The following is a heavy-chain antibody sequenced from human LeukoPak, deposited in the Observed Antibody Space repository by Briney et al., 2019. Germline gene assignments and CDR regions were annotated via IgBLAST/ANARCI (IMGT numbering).Heavy chain of an antibody. D-gene: IGHD1-1*01. Sequence: GESLKISCKGSGYSFTSYWIGWVRQMPGKGLEWMGIIYPGDSDIRYSPSFQGQVTISADKSINTAYLQWRSLKASDTAIYYCARRVHENFAFDYWGQGTLVTVSS. CDR1: GYSFTSYW. V-gene: IGHV5-51*01. J-gene: IGHJ4*02. CDR3: ARRVHENFAFDY. CDR2: IYPGDSDI.